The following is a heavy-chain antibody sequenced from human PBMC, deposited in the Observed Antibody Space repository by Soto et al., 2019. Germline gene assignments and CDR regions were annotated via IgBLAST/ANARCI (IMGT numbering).Heavy chain of an antibody. Sequence: GESLKISCKGSRYSFTSYWISWVRQMPGKGLEWMGRIDPSDSYTNYSPSFQGHATISADKSISTAYLQWSSLKASDTAMYYCARQGDCSSTSCYTGDDYYYGMDVWGQGTTVTVSS. CDR3: ARQGDCSSTSCYTGDDYYYGMDV. V-gene: IGHV5-10-1*01. CDR2: IDPSDSYT. J-gene: IGHJ6*02. D-gene: IGHD2-2*02. CDR1: RYSFTSYW.